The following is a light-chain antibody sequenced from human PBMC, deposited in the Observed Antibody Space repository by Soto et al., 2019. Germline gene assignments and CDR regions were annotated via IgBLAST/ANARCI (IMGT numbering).Light chain of an antibody. Sequence: DIQMTQSPSTLSASVGDRVTITCRASQSISSWLAWYQQKPGKTPNLLIYKASSLETGVPSRFSGSGSGTEFTLTISSLQPDDFATYYCQQYHSVPRTSGQGTKLEIK. V-gene: IGKV1-5*03. CDR2: KAS. J-gene: IGKJ2*02. CDR3: QQYHSVPRT. CDR1: QSISSW.